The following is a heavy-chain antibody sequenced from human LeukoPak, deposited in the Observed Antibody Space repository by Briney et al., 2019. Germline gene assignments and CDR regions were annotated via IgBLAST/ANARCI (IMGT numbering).Heavy chain of an antibody. CDR1: GVSITSYY. V-gene: IGHV4-4*07. J-gene: IGHJ4*02. D-gene: IGHD6-19*01. CDR3: ARGTRSSGSN. Sequence: SETLSLTCTVSGVSITSYYWSWIRQPAGKGLEWIGRVYTSGSTNYNPSLKSRVTISVDTSKNQFSLKLSSVTAADTAVYYCARGTRSSGSNWGQGTLVTVSS. CDR2: VYTSGST.